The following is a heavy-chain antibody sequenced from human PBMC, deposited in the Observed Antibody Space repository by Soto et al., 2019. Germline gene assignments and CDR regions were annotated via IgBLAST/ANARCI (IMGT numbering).Heavy chain of an antibody. CDR2: VYYSGST. CDR3: ARHNPWDNWNYDY. V-gene: IGHV4-59*08. Sequence: QVQLQESGPGLVKPSETLSLTCTVSGGSISSYFWSWIRQPPGKGLEWIGYVYYSGSTNYNPSLKSRITISQDTSKNQFSLKLSSVTAADTAVYYCARHNPWDNWNYDYWGQGTLVTVS. D-gene: IGHD1-7*01. CDR1: GGSISSYF. J-gene: IGHJ4*02.